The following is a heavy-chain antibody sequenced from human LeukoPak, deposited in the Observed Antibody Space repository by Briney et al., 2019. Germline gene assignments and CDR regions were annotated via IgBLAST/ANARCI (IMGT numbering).Heavy chain of an antibody. V-gene: IGHV4-38-2*01. CDR2: IYHSGST. D-gene: IGHD6-13*01. CDR1: GYSISSGYY. J-gene: IGHJ5*02. CDR3: ARAYRSSWYANWFDP. Sequence: SETLSLTCAVSGYSISSGYYWGWIRQPPGKGLEWIGSIYHSGSTYYNPSLKSRVTISVDTSKNQFSLKLSSVTAADTAVYFCARAYRSSWYANWFDPWGQGTLVTVSS.